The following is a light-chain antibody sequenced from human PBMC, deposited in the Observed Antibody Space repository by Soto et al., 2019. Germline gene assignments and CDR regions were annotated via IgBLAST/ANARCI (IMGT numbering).Light chain of an antibody. Sequence: ETGLTQSPGTLSLSPGERATLSCRASQSVSSTYLAWYLQTPGQAPRLLIYGASRRATGIPERFSGSGSGTDFTLTINILEPEDFAVYYCQQSGNSPYSFGQRTKMEIK. V-gene: IGKV3-20*01. CDR1: QSVSSTY. CDR2: GAS. CDR3: QQSGNSPYS. J-gene: IGKJ2*03.